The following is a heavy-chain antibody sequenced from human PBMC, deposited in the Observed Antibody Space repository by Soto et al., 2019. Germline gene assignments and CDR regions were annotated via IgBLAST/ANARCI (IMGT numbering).Heavy chain of an antibody. V-gene: IGHV4-30-2*01. Sequence: SETLSLTCAVSGGSISSGGYSWSWIRQPPGKGLEWIGYIYHSGSTYYNPSLKSRVTISVDRSKNQFSLKLSSVTAADTAVYYCARVGSSSFGNWFDPWGQGTLVTVS. D-gene: IGHD6-13*01. CDR1: GGSISSGGYS. J-gene: IGHJ5*02. CDR2: IYHSGST. CDR3: ARVGSSSFGNWFDP.